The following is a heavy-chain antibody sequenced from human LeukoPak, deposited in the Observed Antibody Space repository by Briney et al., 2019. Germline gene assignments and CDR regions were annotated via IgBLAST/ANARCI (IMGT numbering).Heavy chain of an antibody. Sequence: SETLSLTCTVSGGSISSYYWSWIRQPPGKGLEWIGYIYYSGRSNYNPSLKSRVTISVDTSKNQFSLKLSSVTAADTAVYYCARERGYSRSQYFQHWGQGTLVTVSS. D-gene: IGHD6-13*01. CDR1: GGSISSYY. J-gene: IGHJ1*01. CDR3: ARERGYSRSQYFQH. V-gene: IGHV4-59*01. CDR2: IYYSGRS.